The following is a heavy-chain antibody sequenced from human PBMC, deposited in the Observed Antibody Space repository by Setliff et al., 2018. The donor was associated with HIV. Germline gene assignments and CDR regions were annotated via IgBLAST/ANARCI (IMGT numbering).Heavy chain of an antibody. CDR2: IYYSGTT. CDR1: GGSLSGFY. J-gene: IGHJ5*02. V-gene: IGHV4-59*04. CDR3: ARHRYSSSINWFDP. Sequence: SETLSLTCTVSGGSLSGFYWTFIRQSPGKGLEWIGTIYYSGTTYYNPSLKSRVTMSIDTSQNQFSLKLTSVTATDTAVYYCARHRYSSSINWFDPWGQGTLVTVSS. D-gene: IGHD6-13*01.